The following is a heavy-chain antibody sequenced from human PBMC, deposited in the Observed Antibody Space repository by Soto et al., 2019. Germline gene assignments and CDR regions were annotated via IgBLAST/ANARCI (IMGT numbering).Heavy chain of an antibody. CDR2: IIPIFGTA. CDR3: AKVGIAAAGTPFDY. J-gene: IGHJ4*02. CDR1: GGTFSSYA. V-gene: IGHV1-69*13. D-gene: IGHD6-13*01. Sequence: GASVKVSCKASGGTFSSYAISWVRQAPGQGLEWMGGIIPIFGTANYAQKFQGRVTITADESTSTAYMELNSLRSEDTAVYYCAKVGIAAAGTPFDYWGQGTLVTVSS.